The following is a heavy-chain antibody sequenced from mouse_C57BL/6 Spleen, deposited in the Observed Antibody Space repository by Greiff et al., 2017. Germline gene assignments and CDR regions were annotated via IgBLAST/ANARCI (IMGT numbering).Heavy chain of an antibody. V-gene: IGHV7-3*01. CDR3: ARSYDDEGFDY. CDR1: GFTFTDYY. J-gene: IGHJ2*01. Sequence: EVKLVESGGGLVQPGGSLSLSCAASGFTFTDYYMSWVRQPPGKALEWLGFIRNKANGYTTEYSASVKGRFTISRDNSQSILYLQMNALRAEDSATYYCARSYDDEGFDYWGQGTTLTVSS. CDR2: IRNKANGYTT. D-gene: IGHD2-4*01.